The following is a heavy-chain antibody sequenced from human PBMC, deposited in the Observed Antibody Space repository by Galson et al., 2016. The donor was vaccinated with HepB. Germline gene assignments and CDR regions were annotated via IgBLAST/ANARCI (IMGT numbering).Heavy chain of an antibody. CDR1: GFTFSSYA. V-gene: IGHV3-23*01. Sequence: SLRLSCAASGFTFSSYAMSWVRQAPGKGLEWVSAISGSGVITYYADSVKGRFTISRYNSKNTLYLQMNSLRAEDTAVYYCAKDQKRRLLSPITVAGTDYWGQGTLVTVSS. CDR3: AKDQKRRLLSPITVAGTDY. D-gene: IGHD6-19*01. CDR2: ISGSGVIT. J-gene: IGHJ4*02.